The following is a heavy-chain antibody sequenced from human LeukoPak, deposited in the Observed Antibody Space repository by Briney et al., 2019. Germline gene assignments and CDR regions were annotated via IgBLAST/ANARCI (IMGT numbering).Heavy chain of an antibody. D-gene: IGHD2-15*01. Sequence: TSETLSLTCTVSGGSISSYYWSWIRQPPGRGLEWIGYIYDSGSTNYNPSLKSRVTISVDTSKNQFSLKLSSVTAADTAVYYCARDLGRSGGCFLTWGQGTLVTVSS. V-gene: IGHV4-59*01. CDR3: ARDLGRSGGCFLT. CDR2: IYDSGST. CDR1: GGSISSYY. J-gene: IGHJ5*02.